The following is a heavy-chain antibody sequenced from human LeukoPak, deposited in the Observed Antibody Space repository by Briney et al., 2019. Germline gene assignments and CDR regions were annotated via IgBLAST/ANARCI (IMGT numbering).Heavy chain of an antibody. J-gene: IGHJ4*02. CDR3: ARELKGRSFDY. CDR1: GFSFSTHG. CDR2: ISAGGDRT. D-gene: IGHD1-26*01. Sequence: GGSLRLSCAASGFSFSTHGIHWVRQAPGKGLDWVSAISAGGDRTDYAHSVKGRFIISRDNSKNTLYLQMNSLRVEDTAVYYCARELKGRSFDYWGQGTLVTVSS. V-gene: IGHV3-23*01.